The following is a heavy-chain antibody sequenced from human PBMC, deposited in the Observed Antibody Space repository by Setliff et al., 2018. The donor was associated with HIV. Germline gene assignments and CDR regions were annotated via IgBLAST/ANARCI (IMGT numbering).Heavy chain of an antibody. D-gene: IGHD3-10*01. CDR1: GGSFSGFY. Sequence: SETLSLTCGISGGSFSGFYWAWIRQPPGKGLEWIGEINYSGKTNKNPSLKSRVTISADTSRTQFSLNLSSVTAADTAVYYCARSLDYSGSGSYYVGWFDLWGQGIPVTVSS. J-gene: IGHJ5*02. CDR2: INYSGKT. V-gene: IGHV4-34*01. CDR3: ARSLDYSGSGSYYVGWFDL.